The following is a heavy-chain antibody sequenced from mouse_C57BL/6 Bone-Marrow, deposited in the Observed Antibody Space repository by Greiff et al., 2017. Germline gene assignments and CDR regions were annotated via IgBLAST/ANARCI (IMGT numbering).Heavy chain of an antibody. Sequence: QVQLQQSGPELVKPGASVKISCKASGYAFSSSWMNWVKQRPGKGLEWIGRIYPGDGDTNYNGKFKGKATLTADKSSSTAYMRLSSLTSEDSAVYFCALYYGSSPDYWGQGTTLTVSS. CDR2: IYPGDGDT. J-gene: IGHJ2*01. V-gene: IGHV1-82*01. D-gene: IGHD1-1*01. CDR1: GYAFSSSW. CDR3: ALYYGSSPDY.